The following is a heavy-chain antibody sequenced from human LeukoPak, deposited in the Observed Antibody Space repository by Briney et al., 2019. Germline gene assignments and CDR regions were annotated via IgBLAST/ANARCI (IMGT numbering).Heavy chain of an antibody. CDR3: AREDYCSGGSCYEGAVDY. D-gene: IGHD2-15*01. CDR1: GYTFTSYG. V-gene: IGHV1-18*04. J-gene: IGHJ4*02. Sequence: ASVKVSCKASGYTFTSYGITWVRQAPGQGLEWMGWISAYSGNTNYAQNLQGRVTMTTDTSTRTVYMELRSLRSDDTAVYYCAREDYCSGGSCYEGAVDYWGQGTLVTVSS. CDR2: ISAYSGNT.